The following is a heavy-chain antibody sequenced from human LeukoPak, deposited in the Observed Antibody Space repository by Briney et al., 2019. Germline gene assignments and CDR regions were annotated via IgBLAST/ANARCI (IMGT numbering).Heavy chain of an antibody. D-gene: IGHD2-15*01. CDR1: GYTFTGYY. CDR2: INPNSGGI. Sequence: ASVKVSCKASGYTFTGYYMHWVRQAPGQGLEWMGWINPNSGGINYAQKFQGRVTMTRDTSIRTAYMELSRLRSDDTAVYYCARLAWRQLNGYFDYWGQGTLVTVSS. J-gene: IGHJ4*02. V-gene: IGHV1-2*02. CDR3: ARLAWRQLNGYFDY.